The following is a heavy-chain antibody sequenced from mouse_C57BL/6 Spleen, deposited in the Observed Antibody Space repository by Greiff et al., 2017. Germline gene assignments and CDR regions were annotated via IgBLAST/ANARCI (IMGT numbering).Heavy chain of an antibody. CDR2: ISSGCDYS. CDR3: TREDYYGSSYDY. CDR1: GFTFSSYA. Sequence: EVQGVESGEGLVKPGGSLKLSCAASGFTFSSYAMSWVRQTPEKRLEWVAYISSGCDYSYYADTVKGRFTISRDNARNTLYLQMSSLKSEDTAMYYCTREDYYGSSYDYWGQGTTLTVSS. D-gene: IGHD1-1*01. V-gene: IGHV5-9-1*02. J-gene: IGHJ2*01.